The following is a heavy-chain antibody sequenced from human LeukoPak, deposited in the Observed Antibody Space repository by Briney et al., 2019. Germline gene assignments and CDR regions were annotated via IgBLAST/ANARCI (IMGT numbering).Heavy chain of an antibody. J-gene: IGHJ6*02. CDR3: ARHPAYYYGMDV. V-gene: IGHV4-59*08. CDR1: GGSISDYY. Sequence: KPSETLSLTCTVSGGSISDYYWSWIRQPPGKGLEWIGYIYYSGSANYSPSLKSRVIISVDASKNQFSLKLSSVTAADTAVYYCARHPAYYYGMDVWGQGTTVTVSS. CDR2: IYYSGSA.